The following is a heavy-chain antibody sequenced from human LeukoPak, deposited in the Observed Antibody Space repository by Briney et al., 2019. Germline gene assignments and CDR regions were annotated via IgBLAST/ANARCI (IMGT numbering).Heavy chain of an antibody. V-gene: IGHV3-23*01. D-gene: IGHD3-22*01. Sequence: GGSLRLSCGASGFTFSNYAMSWVRQAPGKGLEWVSGINDNGSTRFYAASVKGRFPISRDNAKNSLYLQMNSLRAEDTAVYYCVSGGPYYYDISGLDYWGQGTLVTVSS. J-gene: IGHJ4*02. CDR1: GFTFSNYA. CDR3: VSGGPYYYDISGLDY. CDR2: INDNGSTR.